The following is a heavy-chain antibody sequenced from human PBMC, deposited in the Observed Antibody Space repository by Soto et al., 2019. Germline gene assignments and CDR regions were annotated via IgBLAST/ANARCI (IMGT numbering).Heavy chain of an antibody. CDR2: NYYSGIT. CDR3: ARGQVVAAQH. Sequence: SATLSLTCTVSGGSISSGGYYWPWIRHHPGKGLEWIGYNYYSGITYYNPSLKSRVTISLDTSKNQFSLKLSSVTAADTAVYYCARGQVVAAQHWGKGTLVTVPS. V-gene: IGHV4-31*03. J-gene: IGHJ4*02. D-gene: IGHD2-15*01. CDR1: GGSISSGGYY.